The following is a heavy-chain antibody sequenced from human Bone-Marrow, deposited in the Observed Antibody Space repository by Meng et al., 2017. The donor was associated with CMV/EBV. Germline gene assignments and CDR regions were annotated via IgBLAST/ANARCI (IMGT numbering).Heavy chain of an antibody. J-gene: IGHJ6*02. D-gene: IGHD3-3*01. V-gene: IGHV4-59*01. CDR2: IHYSGST. CDR1: GGPISSYY. CDR3: ARDPSRSGVYGYYYGMDV. Sequence: SETLSLTCTVSGGPISSYYWSWIRQPPGKGLEWIGFIHYSGSTNYNPSLKSRVTMSVETSKDQISLKLNSVTAADTAVYFCARDPSRSGVYGYYYGMDVWGQGTTVTVSS.